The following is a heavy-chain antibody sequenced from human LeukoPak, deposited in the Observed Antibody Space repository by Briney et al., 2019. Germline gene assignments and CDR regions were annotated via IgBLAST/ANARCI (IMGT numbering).Heavy chain of an antibody. Sequence: GRSLRLSCVASGFTFDDHAMHWVRQAPGKGLEWVSGISWNSGSIDHVDSVKGRFIISRDNSKNSLYLQMNSLTAEDTALYSCAKAGAAFYASSAPSYFDCWGQGTLVTVSS. CDR3: AKAGAAFYASSAPSYFDC. V-gene: IGHV3-9*01. CDR2: ISWNSGSI. J-gene: IGHJ4*02. CDR1: GFTFDDHA. D-gene: IGHD3-22*01.